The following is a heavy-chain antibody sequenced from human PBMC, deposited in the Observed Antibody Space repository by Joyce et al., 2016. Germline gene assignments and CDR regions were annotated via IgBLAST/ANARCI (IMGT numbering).Heavy chain of an antibody. CDR3: AGLDRSTSTTGFDL. CDR1: GNSFNSNW. D-gene: IGHD1-1*01. Sequence: EVPLVQSGAEVKKPGESLKISCKGFGNSFNSNWIGWVRQMPGKGLELMVMIYAGNSDTRYSPSFQGQVTISADKSINTAYLQWSTLKASDTAMYYCAGLDRSTSTTGFDLWGQGTMVTVSS. CDR2: IYAGNSDT. V-gene: IGHV5-51*01. J-gene: IGHJ3*01.